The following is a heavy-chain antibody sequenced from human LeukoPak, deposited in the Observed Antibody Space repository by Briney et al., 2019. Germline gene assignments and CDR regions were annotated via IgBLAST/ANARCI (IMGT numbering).Heavy chain of an antibody. CDR3: ARVMLSFGELSGFDF. D-gene: IGHD3-10*01. CDR1: GGSISSRSYY. V-gene: IGHV4-39*07. CDR2: IYYSGST. Sequence: SEALSLTCTVSGGSISSRSYYWGWIRQPPGKGLEWIGNIYYSGSTYYNPSLKCRVTVSVDTSKNQFSLKLRSVTAADTAVYYCARVMLSFGELSGFDFWGQGTLVTVSS. J-gene: IGHJ4*02.